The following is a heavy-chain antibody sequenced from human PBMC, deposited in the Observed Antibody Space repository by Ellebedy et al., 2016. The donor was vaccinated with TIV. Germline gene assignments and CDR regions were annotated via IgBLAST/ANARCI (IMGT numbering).Heavy chain of an antibody. CDR3: SRHRGYGMDV. V-gene: IGHV5-10-1*01. CDR1: CYSLSTYW. CDR2: IDPTDSYT. J-gene: IGHJ6*02. Sequence: GESLKISCKAPCYSLSTYWLTWVRQLPGNRLERMGKIDPTDSYTNYSPSFQGLVTISADESASTAYLQWPSLKASDSATYYCSRHRGYGMDVWGQGTTVTVSS. D-gene: IGHD3-10*01.